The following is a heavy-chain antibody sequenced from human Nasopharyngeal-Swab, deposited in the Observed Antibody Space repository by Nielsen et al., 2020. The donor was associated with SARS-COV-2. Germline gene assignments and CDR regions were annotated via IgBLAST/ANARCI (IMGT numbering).Heavy chain of an antibody. CDR3: ATASGYGYGLDFDY. CDR2: IYYSGST. Sequence: WIRQPPGKGLEWIGSIYYSGSTYYNPSLKSRVTISVDTSKNQFSLKLSSVTAADTAVYYCATASGYGYGLDFDYWGQGTLVTVSS. J-gene: IGHJ4*02. D-gene: IGHD5-18*01. V-gene: IGHV4-39*01.